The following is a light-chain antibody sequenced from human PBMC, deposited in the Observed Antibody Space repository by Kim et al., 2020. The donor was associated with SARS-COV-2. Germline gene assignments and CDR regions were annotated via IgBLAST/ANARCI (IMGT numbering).Light chain of an antibody. V-gene: IGKV3-20*01. CDR3: QYES. CDR2: GTS. J-gene: IGKJ1*01. Sequence: GTRSFVRGESATLSGRASRRVISTYLAWYPQKPRQAPSLLIYGTSRRATGIPDRFSGSGSGTDFTLTINRLEPEDSAVYYCQYESFGQGTKVDIK. CDR1: RRVISTY.